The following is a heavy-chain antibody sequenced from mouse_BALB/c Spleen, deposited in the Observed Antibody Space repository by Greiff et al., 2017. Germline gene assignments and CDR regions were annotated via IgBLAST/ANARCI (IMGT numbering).Heavy chain of an antibody. CDR1: GYAFSSYW. CDR3: ARDYRYDLRWFAY. Sequence: QVQLQQSGAELVRPGSSVKISCKASGYAFSSYWWNWVKQRPGQGLEWIGQIYPGEGDTNFNGKFKGKATLTADKSTSTAYMQLSSLTSEDTAVFFCARDYRYDLRWFAYWGQGTLVTVSA. CDR2: IYPGEGDT. V-gene: IGHV1-80*01. D-gene: IGHD2-14*01. J-gene: IGHJ3*01.